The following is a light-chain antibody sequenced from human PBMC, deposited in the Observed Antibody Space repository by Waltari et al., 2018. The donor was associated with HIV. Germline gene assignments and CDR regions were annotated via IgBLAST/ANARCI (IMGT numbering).Light chain of an antibody. CDR1: SSDVGDYNY. Sequence: QSALTQPPSASGSPGQSVTISCTGTSSDVGDYNYVSWYQQYPGKAPKLMIYEVSKRPSGVPARFSGSKSGNTASLTVSGLQAEDEAEYYCWSYAGSNNPVVFGGGTKLTVL. CDR2: EVS. CDR3: WSYAGSNNPVV. V-gene: IGLV2-8*01. J-gene: IGLJ2*01.